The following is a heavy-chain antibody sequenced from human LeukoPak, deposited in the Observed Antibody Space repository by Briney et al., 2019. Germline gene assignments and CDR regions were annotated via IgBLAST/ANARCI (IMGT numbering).Heavy chain of an antibody. V-gene: IGHV4-39*01. D-gene: IGHD4-11*01. CDR1: GGSISSYY. Sequence: SETLSLTCTVSGGSISSYYWGWIRQPPGKGLEWIGSIYYSGSTYYNPSLKSRVTISVDTSKNQFSLKLSSVTAADTAVYYCARATTTVTSFDYWGQGTLVTVSS. CDR2: IYYSGST. J-gene: IGHJ4*02. CDR3: ARATTTVTSFDY.